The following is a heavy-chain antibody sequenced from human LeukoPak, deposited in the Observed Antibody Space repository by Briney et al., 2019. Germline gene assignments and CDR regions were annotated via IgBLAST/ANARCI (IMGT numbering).Heavy chain of an antibody. CDR2: IRYDGSNK. J-gene: IGHJ5*02. CDR1: GFTFSSFG. V-gene: IGHV3-30*02. Sequence: GGSLRLSCAASGFTFSSFGMHWVRQAPGKGLEWVAYIRYDGSNKKYADSLEGRFTISRDNSKNALYLQIDSLRREDTAVYYCAKKSGAAFYNWFDPWGQGTLVTVSS. D-gene: IGHD1-26*01. CDR3: AKKSGAAFYNWFDP.